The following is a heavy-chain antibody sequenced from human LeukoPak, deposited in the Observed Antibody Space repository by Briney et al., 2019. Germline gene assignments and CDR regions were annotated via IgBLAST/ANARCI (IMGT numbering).Heavy chain of an antibody. CDR3: ARTSSSWNGGAFDI. CDR2: INWNGGST. J-gene: IGHJ3*02. V-gene: IGHV3-20*04. D-gene: IGHD6-13*01. CDR1: GFTFDDYG. Sequence: GGSLRLSCAASGFTFDDYGMSWVRQAPGKGLEWVSGINWNGGSTGYADSVKGRFTISRDNAKNSLYLQMNSLRAEDTAVYYCARTSSSWNGGAFDIWGQGTMVTVSS.